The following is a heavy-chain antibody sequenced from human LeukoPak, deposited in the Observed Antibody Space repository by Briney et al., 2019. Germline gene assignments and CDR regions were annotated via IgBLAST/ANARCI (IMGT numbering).Heavy chain of an antibody. D-gene: IGHD3-16*01. V-gene: IGHV3-23*01. J-gene: IGHJ4*02. CDR1: RFTFSNYA. Sequence: GGSLRLSCAGSRFTFSNYAMNWVRQAPGKGLEWVSGISSSGGSTYYADSVKGRFTISRDNAKNSLYLQMNSLRAEDTAVYYCARDNWQGGYYFDYWGQGTLVTVSS. CDR2: ISSSGGST. CDR3: ARDNWQGGYYFDY.